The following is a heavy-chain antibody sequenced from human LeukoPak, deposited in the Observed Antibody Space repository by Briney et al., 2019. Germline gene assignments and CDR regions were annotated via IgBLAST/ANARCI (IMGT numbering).Heavy chain of an antibody. J-gene: IGHJ4*02. CDR3: AKRPAAVRGVIPYLDY. CDR2: ISAGGST. Sequence: GGSLRLSYAASGFMFSSFSMSWVRHVPGKGLEWVSTISAGGSTYYADPVKGRFTISRDNSKNTLFLQMNSLRAEDTAIYYCAKRPAAVRGVIPYLDYWGQGTLVTVSS. V-gene: IGHV3-23*01. D-gene: IGHD3-10*02. CDR1: GFMFSSFS.